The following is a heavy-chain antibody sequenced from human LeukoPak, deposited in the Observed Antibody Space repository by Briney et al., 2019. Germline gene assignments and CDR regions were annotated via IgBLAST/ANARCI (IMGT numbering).Heavy chain of an antibody. D-gene: IGHD3-10*01. J-gene: IGHJ6*03. CDR1: GFTFDDYA. CDR3: ARGDYGSGNYYYYMDV. Sequence: PGRSLRLSCAASGFTFDDYAMHWVRQAPGKGLEWVSGISWNSGSIGYADSVKGRFTISRDNAKNSLYLQMNSLRAEDTAVYYCARGDYGSGNYYYYMDVWGKGTTVTVSS. CDR2: ISWNSGSI. V-gene: IGHV3-9*01.